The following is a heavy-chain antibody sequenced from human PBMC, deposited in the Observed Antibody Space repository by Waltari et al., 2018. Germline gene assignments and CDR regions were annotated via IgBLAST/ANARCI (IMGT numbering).Heavy chain of an antibody. J-gene: IGHJ5*02. D-gene: IGHD2-2*01. CDR3: TREVVPAATIVVNWFDP. CDR2: IITSTGNP. Sequence: QVQLVQSGSELKKPGASVKIYCKASGYIFTSYAINCVRQAPVQGLELMGWIITSTGNPTYAKGFTGRFVFSLDTSVSTAYLEINNLKAEDTAVYYCTREVVPAATIVVNWFDPWGQGTLVTVSS. V-gene: IGHV7-4-1*02. CDR1: GYIFTSYA.